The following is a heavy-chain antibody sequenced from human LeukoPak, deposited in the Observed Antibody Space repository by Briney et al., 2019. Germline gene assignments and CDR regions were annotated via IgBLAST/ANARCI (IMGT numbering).Heavy chain of an antibody. J-gene: IGHJ6*03. CDR1: GGSISSYY. V-gene: IGHV4-59*01. D-gene: IGHD1-7*01. CDR3: ARKARTSGYYYYMDV. Sequence: SETLSLTCTVSGGSISSYYWSWIRQPPGKGLEWIGYIHYSGSTNCNPSLKSRVTISVDTSKNQFSLKLRSVTAADTAVYYCARKARTSGYYYYMDVWGKGPRSPSP. CDR2: IHYSGST.